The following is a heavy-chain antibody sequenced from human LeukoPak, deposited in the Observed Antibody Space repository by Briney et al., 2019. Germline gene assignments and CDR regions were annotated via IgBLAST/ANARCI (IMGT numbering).Heavy chain of an antibody. V-gene: IGHV3-48*04. D-gene: IGHD2-21*01. CDR2: ISSGGDTI. CDR3: AALWSFDY. Sequence: GGSLRLSCAASGFTFSSYSMNWVRQAPGKGLEWISSISSGGDTIYYADSVRGRFTISRDNAKNSLYLQMNSLRAEDTAVYYCAALWSFDYWGQGTLVSVSS. CDR1: GFTFSSYS. J-gene: IGHJ4*02.